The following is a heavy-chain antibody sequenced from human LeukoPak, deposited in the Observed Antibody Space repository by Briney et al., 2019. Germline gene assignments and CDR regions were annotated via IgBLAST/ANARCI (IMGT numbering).Heavy chain of an antibody. D-gene: IGHD6-13*01. CDR3: AGAKLAAAAEYYFDY. CDR1: GFTFSSYS. Sequence: SGGSLRLSCAASGFTFSSYSMNWVRQAPGKGLEWVSSISSSSSYIYYADSVKGRFTISRDNAKNSLYLQMNSLRAEDTAVYYCAGAKLAAAAEYYFDYWGQGTLVTVSS. J-gene: IGHJ4*02. CDR2: ISSSSSYI. V-gene: IGHV3-21*01.